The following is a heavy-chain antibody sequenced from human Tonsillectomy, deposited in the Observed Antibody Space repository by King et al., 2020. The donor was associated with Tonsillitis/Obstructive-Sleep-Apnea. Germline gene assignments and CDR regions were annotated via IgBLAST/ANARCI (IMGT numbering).Heavy chain of an antibody. V-gene: IGHV3-48*03. CDR1: GFTFSSYE. J-gene: IGHJ4*02. CDR2: ISSSGSTI. Sequence: VQLVESGGGLVQPGGSLRLSCAASGFTFSSYEMNWVRQAPGKGLEWVSYISSSGSTIYYADSVKGRFTISRDNAKNSLYLQMNSLRAEDTAVYYCASAMALAGFFDYWGQGTLVTVSS. CDR3: ASAMALAGFFDY. D-gene: IGHD5-24*01.